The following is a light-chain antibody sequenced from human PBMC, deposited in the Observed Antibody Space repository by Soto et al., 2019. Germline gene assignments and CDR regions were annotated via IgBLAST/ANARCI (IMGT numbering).Light chain of an antibody. CDR1: QDIGDW. CDR3: QQGYSFPVT. J-gene: IGKJ4*01. Sequence: DIQMTQSPSTLSGSVGDRVSITCRASQDIGDWLAWYQQKPGKAPKLLVYAASSLQSGVPTRFSGSGSGTDFTLTISSLQPEDFATYYCQQGYSFPVTFGGGTKVDIK. CDR2: AAS. V-gene: IGKV1-12*01.